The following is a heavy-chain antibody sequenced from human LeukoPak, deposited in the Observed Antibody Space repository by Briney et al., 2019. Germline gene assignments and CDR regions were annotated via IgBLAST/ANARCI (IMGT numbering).Heavy chain of an antibody. Sequence: WASVKVSCKASGGTFSSYAISWVRQAPGQGLEWMGGIIPIFGTANYAQKFQGRVTITTDESTSTAYMELSSLRSEDTAVYYCARARDGYNHYYYYYYMDVWGKGTTVTVSS. CDR2: IIPIFGTA. D-gene: IGHD5-24*01. J-gene: IGHJ6*03. CDR3: ARARDGYNHYYYYYYMDV. CDR1: GGTFSSYA. V-gene: IGHV1-69*05.